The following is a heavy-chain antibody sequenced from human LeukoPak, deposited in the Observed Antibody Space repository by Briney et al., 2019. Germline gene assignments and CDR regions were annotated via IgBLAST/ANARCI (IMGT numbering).Heavy chain of an antibody. J-gene: IGHJ4*02. D-gene: IGHD2-2*03. V-gene: IGHV3-30*18. Sequence: GGSLGLSCAAPGFIFSSYGMHWVRQAPGKGLEWVAVISYDGSDKYYADSVKGRFTISRDNSKNTLYLQMNSLRAEDTAVYYCAKDWIRFDYWGQGTLVTVSS. CDR3: AKDWIRFDY. CDR1: GFIFSSYG. CDR2: ISYDGSDK.